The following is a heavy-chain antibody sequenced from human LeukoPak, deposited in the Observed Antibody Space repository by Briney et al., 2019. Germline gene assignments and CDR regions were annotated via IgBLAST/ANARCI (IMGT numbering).Heavy chain of an antibody. CDR3: GKRFWGVNNVDY. CDR2: IYYSGST. J-gene: IGHJ4*02. V-gene: IGHV4-39*01. Sequence: SETLSLTCTVSGGSISSSSYYWGWIRQPPGKGLEWIGSIYYSGSTYYNPSLKSRVTISVDTSKIQFSLKLSSVTASDTPVYYCGKRFWGVNNVDYGGQGTRAPV. D-gene: IGHD3-3*01. CDR1: GGSISSSSYY.